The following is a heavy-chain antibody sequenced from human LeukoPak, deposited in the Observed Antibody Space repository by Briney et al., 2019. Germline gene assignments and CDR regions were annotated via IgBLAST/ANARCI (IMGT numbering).Heavy chain of an antibody. V-gene: IGHV3-53*01. Sequence: PGGSLRLSCAASGFIVSGNYMSWVRQAPGKGLEWVSVSYGGGSTYYADSVKGRFTISSDNSKNTLYLQMNSLRAEDSAVYYCARSRYSSSWFDYWGQGTLVTVSS. D-gene: IGHD6-13*01. CDR1: GFIVSGNY. CDR2: SYGGGST. J-gene: IGHJ4*02. CDR3: ARSRYSSSWFDY.